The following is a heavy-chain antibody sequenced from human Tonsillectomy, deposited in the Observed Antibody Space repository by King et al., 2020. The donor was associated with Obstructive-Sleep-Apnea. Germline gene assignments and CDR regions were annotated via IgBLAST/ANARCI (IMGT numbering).Heavy chain of an antibody. CDR1: GYSISSGYY. D-gene: IGHD4-17*01. CDR3: ARPSGLTSVTTQHTWFDP. J-gene: IGHJ5*02. CDR2: IYYSGIA. V-gene: IGHV4-38-2*02. Sequence: LQLQESGPGLLKPSETLSLTCTVSGYSISSGYYWGCIRQPPGKGLEWIGSIYYSGIAYYNPSLKIRVTISVDTSKNQFSLNPTSVTAADTAVYYCARPSGLTSVTTQHTWFDPWGQGTLVTVSS.